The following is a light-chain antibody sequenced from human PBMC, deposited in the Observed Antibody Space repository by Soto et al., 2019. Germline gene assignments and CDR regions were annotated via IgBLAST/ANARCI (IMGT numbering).Light chain of an antibody. Sequence: DIVLTQSPGTLSLSPGERATLSCRASETVNNNFLGWYQQKPGQAPRLLIFAASRRATGIPDRFSGSGSGTDFPLTTASLELKDFEVNNGKQNGSPPPYTLAQGTKL. CDR3: KQNGSPPPYT. CDR2: AAS. V-gene: IGKV3-20*01. CDR1: ETVNNNF. J-gene: IGKJ2*01.